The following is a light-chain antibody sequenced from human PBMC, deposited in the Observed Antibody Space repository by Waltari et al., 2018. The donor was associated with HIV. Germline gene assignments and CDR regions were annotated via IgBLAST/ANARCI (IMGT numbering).Light chain of an antibody. CDR2: LGS. J-gene: IGKJ3*01. CDR3: MQSLQTPLT. CDR1: QSLLHSNGYNY. Sequence: DIVMTQSPLSLPVTPGEPASISCRSSQSLLHSNGYNYLDWYLQKPGQSPQLLIDLGSNRASGVPDRFSASGSGTDFTLKISRVEAEDVGVYYCMQSLQTPLTFGPGTKVDIK. V-gene: IGKV2-28*01.